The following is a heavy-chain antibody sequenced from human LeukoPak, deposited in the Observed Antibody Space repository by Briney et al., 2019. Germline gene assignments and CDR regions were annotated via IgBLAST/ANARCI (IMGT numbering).Heavy chain of an antibody. D-gene: IGHD6-6*01. CDR2: ISSTSPRAI. V-gene: IGHV3-11*01. J-gene: IGHJ4*02. Sequence: PGGSLRLSCAASGFTFSDYYMSWIRQAPGKGLEWVPLISSTSPRAISYGDSVKGRFTTSRDDAKDSLSLQMNNLRVEDTAMYYCAGHARGSYLVYWGQGILLTVSA. CDR3: AGHARGSYLVY. CDR1: GFTFSDYY.